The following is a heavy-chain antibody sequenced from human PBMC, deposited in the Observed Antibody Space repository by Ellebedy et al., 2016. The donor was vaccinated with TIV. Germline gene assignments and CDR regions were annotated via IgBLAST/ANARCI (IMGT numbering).Heavy chain of an antibody. CDR3: ARRYSYDSASDY. V-gene: IGHV5-51*01. Sequence: GESLKISCEASGYTFTTYWIAWVRLMPGKGLEWMGIIHPHDSDTRYSPSFKGQVTISADKSVNTAYLQWSSLKASDTAIYYCARRYSYDSASDYWGQGTLVAVSS. CDR1: GYTFTTYW. J-gene: IGHJ4*02. D-gene: IGHD3-22*01. CDR2: IHPHDSDT.